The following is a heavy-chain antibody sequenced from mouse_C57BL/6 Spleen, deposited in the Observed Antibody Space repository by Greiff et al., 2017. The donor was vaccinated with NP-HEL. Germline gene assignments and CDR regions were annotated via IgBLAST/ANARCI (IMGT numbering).Heavy chain of an antibody. Sequence: QVQLQQPGAELVRPGSSVKLSCKASGYTFTSYWMHWVKQRPIQGLEWIGNIDPSDSETHYNQKFKDKATLTVDKSSSTAYMQLSSLTSEVSAVYYCARSDYGALGDYWGQGTTLTVSS. CDR3: ARSDYGALGDY. CDR2: IDPSDSET. CDR1: GYTFTSYW. J-gene: IGHJ2*01. D-gene: IGHD1-1*01. V-gene: IGHV1-52*01.